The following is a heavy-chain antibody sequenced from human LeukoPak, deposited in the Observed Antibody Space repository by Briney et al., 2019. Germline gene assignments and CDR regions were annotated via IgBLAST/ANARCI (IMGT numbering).Heavy chain of an antibody. V-gene: IGHV4-31*03. J-gene: IGHJ6*02. CDR3: ARAPIVVVPAANYYYYGMDV. CDR1: GGSISSGGYY. Sequence: SQTLSLTCTVSGGSISSGGYYWSWIRQHPGKGLEWIGYIYYSGSTYYNPSLKSRVTISVDTSKNQFSLKLSSVTAAATAVYYCARAPIVVVPAANYYYYGMDVWGQGTTVTVSS. CDR2: IYYSGST. D-gene: IGHD2-2*01.